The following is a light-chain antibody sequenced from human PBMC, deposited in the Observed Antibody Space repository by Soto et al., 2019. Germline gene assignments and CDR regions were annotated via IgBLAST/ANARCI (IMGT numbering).Light chain of an antibody. CDR2: DVS. CDR3: SSYTSSRPVV. J-gene: IGLJ2*01. CDR1: SSDVGGYNY. V-gene: IGLV2-14*01. Sequence: QSALTQPASVSGSPGQSITISCTGTSSDVGGYNYVSWYQQHPGKAPKLMIYDVSNRPSGVSNRFSGSKSGNTASLTISGLQAEDEADYYCSSYTSSRPVVFGGGTKPTVL.